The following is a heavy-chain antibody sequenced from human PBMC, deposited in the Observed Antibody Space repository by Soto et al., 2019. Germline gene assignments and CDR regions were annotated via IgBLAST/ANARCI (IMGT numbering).Heavy chain of an antibody. CDR2: IIPIFGTP. CDR1: AGNFASYA. D-gene: IGHD3-9*01. CDR3: ARSEGGYFYGMDV. V-gene: IGHV1-69*06. J-gene: IGHJ6*02. Sequence: GASVKVSCEASAGNFASYAIFWVLQAPGQGLEWMGCIIPIFGTPTYAQKFQGRVTIKADKPTNTAYMEMNSLRFEDTAVYYCARSEGGYFYGMDVWGQGPTVTVS.